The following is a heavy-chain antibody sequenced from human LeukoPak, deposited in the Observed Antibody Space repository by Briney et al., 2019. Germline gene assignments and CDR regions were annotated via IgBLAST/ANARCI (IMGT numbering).Heavy chain of an antibody. CDR2: IYYSGST. V-gene: IGHV4-39*01. J-gene: IGHJ4*02. CDR1: GGSISSSSYY. CDR3: ARQPQDIVVVVAATPYYFDY. D-gene: IGHD2-15*01. Sequence: SETLSLTCTVSGGSISSSSYYWGRIRQPPGKGLVWIGSIYYSGSTYYNPSLKSRVTISVDTSKNQFSLKLSSVTAADTAVYYCARQPQDIVVVVAATPYYFDYWGQGTLVTVSS.